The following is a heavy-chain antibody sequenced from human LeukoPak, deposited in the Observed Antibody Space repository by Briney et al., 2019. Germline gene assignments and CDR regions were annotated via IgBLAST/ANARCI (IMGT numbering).Heavy chain of an antibody. Sequence: TLSFICTVSGGSISSGNYYWSWIRQPAGKGLEWIGRIYSSGNTDSNPSLKGRVTISIDTSKNQFSLRLSSVTAADTAVYYCAREVVWTGYPYYFDYWGQGTLVTVSS. J-gene: IGHJ4*02. CDR2: IYSSGNT. V-gene: IGHV4-61*02. CDR1: GGSISSGNYY. CDR3: AREVVWTGYPYYFDY. D-gene: IGHD3/OR15-3a*01.